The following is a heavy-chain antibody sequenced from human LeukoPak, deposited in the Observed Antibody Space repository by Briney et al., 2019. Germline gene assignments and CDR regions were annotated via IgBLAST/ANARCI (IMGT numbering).Heavy chain of an antibody. Sequence: GGSLRLSCAASGFTFSTYAMSWVRQAPGKGLEWVSSISGSGARTYYADSVKGRFTISRDNSKNTLYLQMNSLRAEDTAVYYCAKDLGATELGALDYWGQGTLVTVSS. V-gene: IGHV3-23*01. J-gene: IGHJ4*02. CDR1: GFTFSTYA. D-gene: IGHD1-26*01. CDR2: ISGSGART. CDR3: AKDLGATELGALDY.